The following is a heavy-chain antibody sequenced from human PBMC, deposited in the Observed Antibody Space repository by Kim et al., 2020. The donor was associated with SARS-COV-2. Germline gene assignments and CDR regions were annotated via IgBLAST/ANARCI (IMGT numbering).Heavy chain of an antibody. CDR3: AIDGGSLTHFDY. Sequence: SETLSLTCTVSGGSVSSGDYYWSWIRQPPGQGLEWIGYIYYSGSTNYNPSLKSRVTISVDTSKNQFSLNLRSVTATDTAVYYCAIDGGSLTHFDYWGQGTLVTVSS. CDR2: IYYSGST. CDR1: GGSVSSGDYY. V-gene: IGHV4-61*08. D-gene: IGHD6-25*01. J-gene: IGHJ4*01.